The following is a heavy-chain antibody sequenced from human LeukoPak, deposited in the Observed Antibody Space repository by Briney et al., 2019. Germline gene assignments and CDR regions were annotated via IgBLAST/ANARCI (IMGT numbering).Heavy chain of an antibody. V-gene: IGHV4-4*02. Sequence: SETLSLTCAVSGGSISSSSGNCWTWVRQPPGKGLEWIGEIYHSGSTNYNPSLKSRVTISVDTSKNQFSLKLSSVTAADTAVYYCARGRRVYYYDSSGYPHDAFDIWGQGTMVTVSS. CDR3: ARGRRVYYYDSSGYPHDAFDI. J-gene: IGHJ3*02. D-gene: IGHD3-22*01. CDR2: IYHSGST. CDR1: GGSISSSSGNC.